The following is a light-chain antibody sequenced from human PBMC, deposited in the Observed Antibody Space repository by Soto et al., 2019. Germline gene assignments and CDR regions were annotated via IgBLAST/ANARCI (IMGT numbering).Light chain of an antibody. J-gene: IGKJ2*01. CDR1: QSVSSN. CDR3: QQYNNWPRT. CDR2: GAS. Sequence: EIVMPQSPATLSVSPGERATLSCRASQSVSSNLAWYQQKPGQAPRLLIYGASTRATGIPARGSGSGSGTEFTLTISRLQSEDFAVDYWQQYNNWPRTFGQGTKLEIK. V-gene: IGKV3-15*01.